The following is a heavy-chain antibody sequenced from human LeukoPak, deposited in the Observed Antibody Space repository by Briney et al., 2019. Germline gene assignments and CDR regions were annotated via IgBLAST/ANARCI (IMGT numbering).Heavy chain of an antibody. CDR3: ARFGRRWLQFNWFDP. CDR1: GYTFTGYY. J-gene: IGHJ5*02. Sequence: GASVKVSCKASGYTFTGYYMHWVRQAPGQGLEWMGWINPNSGGTNYAQKFQGRVTMTRDTSISTAYMELSRLRSDDTAVYYCARFGRRWLQFNWFDPWGQGTLVTVSS. D-gene: IGHD5-24*01. V-gene: IGHV1-2*02. CDR2: INPNSGGT.